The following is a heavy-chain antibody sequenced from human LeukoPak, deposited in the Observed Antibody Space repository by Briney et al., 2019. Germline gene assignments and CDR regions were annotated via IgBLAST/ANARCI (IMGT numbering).Heavy chain of an antibody. V-gene: IGHV3-7*05. CDR1: GYTLSNRW. CDR3: ARGWATAWSLIAH. CDR2: IKTDGSET. Sequence: GGALRLSRAASGYTLSNRWMNWVGQAPGKGLEGVANIKTDGSETNYVASVRGRFTTSRANTRNSLSLQMNSLRAEDTAVYYCARGWATAWSLIAHWGQGTLVTVSS. D-gene: IGHD2-21*01. J-gene: IGHJ4*02.